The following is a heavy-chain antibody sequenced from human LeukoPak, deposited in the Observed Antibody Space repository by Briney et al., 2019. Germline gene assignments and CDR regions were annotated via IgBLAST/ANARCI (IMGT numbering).Heavy chain of an antibody. V-gene: IGHV3-23*01. CDR3: AKTHSEPGYSSSWSYYYGMDV. CDR1: GFTFISYA. Sequence: GGSLRLSCPASGFTFISYATRWARQAPGKGLKRVSATVASGASTYYADSVKGPFTISRDNSKNTLFLQISSLRAEDTAVYYCAKTHSEPGYSSSWSYYYGMDVWGQGTTVTVSS. D-gene: IGHD6-13*01. CDR2: TVASGAST. J-gene: IGHJ6*02.